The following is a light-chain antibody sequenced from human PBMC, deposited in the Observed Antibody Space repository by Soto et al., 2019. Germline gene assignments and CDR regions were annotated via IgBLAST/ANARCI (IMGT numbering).Light chain of an antibody. J-gene: IGKJ1*01. Sequence: DIQMTQSPSTLSASVGDRVTITCRASQSINNWLAWYQQKPGKAPKLLIYQASSLESGVPSRFSGSGSGTEFTLTISSLQPDDLATYYCQPYNTYWTFGQGTKVEIK. CDR3: QPYNTYWT. V-gene: IGKV1-5*03. CDR2: QAS. CDR1: QSINNW.